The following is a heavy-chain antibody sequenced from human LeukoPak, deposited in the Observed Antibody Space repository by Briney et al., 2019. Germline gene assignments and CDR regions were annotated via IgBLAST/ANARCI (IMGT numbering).Heavy chain of an antibody. CDR1: GYTFTSYG. J-gene: IGHJ4*02. Sequence: ASVKVSCKASGYTFTSYGISWVRQAPGQGLEWMGWISAYNGNTNYAQKLQGRVTMTTDTSTSTAYMELRSLGSDDTAVYYCARGPFYDSSGYYTFHFDYWGQGTLVTVSS. CDR3: ARGPFYDSSGYYTFHFDY. V-gene: IGHV1-18*01. CDR2: ISAYNGNT. D-gene: IGHD3-22*01.